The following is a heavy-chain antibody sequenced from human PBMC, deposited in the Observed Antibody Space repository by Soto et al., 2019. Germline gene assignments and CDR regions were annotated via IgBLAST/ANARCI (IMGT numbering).Heavy chain of an antibody. CDR3: ARDYKYYDTPFDY. D-gene: IGHD3-22*01. CDR1: GYTFTSYG. V-gene: IGHV1-18*04. J-gene: IGHJ4*02. Sequence: GAAVKVSCKASGYTFTSYGISWVRQAPGQGLAWTGWISACDGNTTYADKLQGRGTMTTDTSTSTAYRELRSLRSDDTAVYYCARDYKYYDTPFDYRGQGTLVTDS. CDR2: ISACDGNT.